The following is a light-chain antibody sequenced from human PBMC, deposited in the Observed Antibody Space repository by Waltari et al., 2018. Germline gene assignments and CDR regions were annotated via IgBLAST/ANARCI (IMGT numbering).Light chain of an antibody. CDR1: QSVHSW. J-gene: IGKJ4*01. V-gene: IGKV1-5*03. CDR3: QQYNNYLLT. Sequence: DMQMTQSPSTLSASVGVRVTITCRASQSVHSWLAWYQQKPGKAPKVLIRRASTLESGVPSRFSGSGSGTEFTLTISSLQPDDFATYYCQQYNNYLLTFGGGTKVEIK. CDR2: RAS.